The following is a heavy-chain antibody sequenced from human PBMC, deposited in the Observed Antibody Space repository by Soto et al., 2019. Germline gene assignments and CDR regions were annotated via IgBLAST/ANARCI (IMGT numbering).Heavy chain of an antibody. D-gene: IGHD3-3*01. V-gene: IGHV3-66*01. CDR2: IYSGGST. J-gene: IGHJ4*02. CDR3: ARDSHSDYYFDY. CDR1: GFTVSSNY. Sequence: GGSLRLSCAASGFTVSSNYMSWVRQAPGKGLEWVSVIYSGGSTYYADSVKGRFNISRDNSKNTLYLQMNSLRAEDTAVYYCARDSHSDYYFDYWGQGTLVTVSS.